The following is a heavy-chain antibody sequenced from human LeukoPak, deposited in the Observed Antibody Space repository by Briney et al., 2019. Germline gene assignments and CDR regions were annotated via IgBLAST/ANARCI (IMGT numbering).Heavy chain of an antibody. D-gene: IGHD3-10*01. CDR2: MNPNSGNT. Sequence: GASVKVSCKASGYTFTSYDINWVRQATGQGLEWMGWMNPNSGNTGYAQKFQGRVTMTRNTSISTAYMELSSLRSEDTAVYYCARLRITMVRGVIITYFDYWGQGTLVTVSS. V-gene: IGHV1-8*01. CDR3: ARLRITMVRGVIITYFDY. J-gene: IGHJ4*02. CDR1: GYTFTSYD.